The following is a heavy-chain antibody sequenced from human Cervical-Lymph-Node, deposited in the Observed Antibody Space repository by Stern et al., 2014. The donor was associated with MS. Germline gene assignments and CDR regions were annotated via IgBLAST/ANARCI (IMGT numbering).Heavy chain of an antibody. CDR1: GGTFYTYA. Sequence: MQLVESGAEVKKPGSSVKVSCKASGGTFYTYAISWVRQAPGQGLEWMGGIIPMFGSPNYAPKFQGRVTITADESTGTAYMELSGLRSDDTAVYYCARDIGTTWFDSWGQGTLVTVSS. CDR2: IIPMFGSP. CDR3: ARDIGTTWFDS. V-gene: IGHV1-69*01. J-gene: IGHJ5*01. D-gene: IGHD1-7*01.